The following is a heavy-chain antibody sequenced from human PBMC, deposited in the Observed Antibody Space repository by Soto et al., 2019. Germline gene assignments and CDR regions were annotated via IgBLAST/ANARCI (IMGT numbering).Heavy chain of an antibody. J-gene: IGHJ4*01. Sequence: GGSLRLSCAASGFTFGSFWMSWVRQAPGKGLEWLATIKIDASEKKYVDSVKGRFTMSRDNAKNSLYLQMDSLRAEDTAVYYCAIYPGYSSEGSVTHYLDYWGHGTLVTVSS. CDR2: IKIDASEK. V-gene: IGHV3-7*01. CDR3: AIYPGYSSEGSVTHYLDY. CDR1: GFTFGSFW. D-gene: IGHD5-12*01.